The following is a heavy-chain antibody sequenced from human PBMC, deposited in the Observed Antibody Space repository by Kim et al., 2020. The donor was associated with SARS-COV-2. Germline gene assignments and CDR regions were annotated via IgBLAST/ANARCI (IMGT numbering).Heavy chain of an antibody. Sequence: GGSLRLSCAASGFTFSSYWMHWVRQAPGKGLVWVSRINSDGSSTSYADSVKGRFTISRDNAKNTLYLQMNSLRAEDTAVYYCARGGGSYYGWASWGQGTLVTVSS. V-gene: IGHV3-74*01. CDR2: INSDGSST. D-gene: IGHD1-26*01. CDR3: ARGGGSYYGWAS. CDR1: GFTFSSYW. J-gene: IGHJ4*02.